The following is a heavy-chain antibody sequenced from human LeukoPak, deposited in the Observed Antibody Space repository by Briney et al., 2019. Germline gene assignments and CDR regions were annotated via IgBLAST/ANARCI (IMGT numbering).Heavy chain of an antibody. D-gene: IGHD1-26*01. CDR2: ISYDGSNK. Sequence: PGGSLRLSCAASGFTFSSYAMHWVRQAPGKGLEWVAVISYDGSNKYYADSVKGRFTISRDNSKNTLYLQMNSLRAEDTAVYYCAKDLRMWSHDAFDIWGQGTMVTVSS. CDR3: AKDLRMWSHDAFDI. V-gene: IGHV3-30-3*01. CDR1: GFTFSSYA. J-gene: IGHJ3*02.